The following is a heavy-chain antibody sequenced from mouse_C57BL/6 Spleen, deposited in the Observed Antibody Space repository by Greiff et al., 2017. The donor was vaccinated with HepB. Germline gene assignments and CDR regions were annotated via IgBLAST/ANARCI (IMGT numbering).Heavy chain of an antibody. CDR3: ARLWGDAMDY. D-gene: IGHD1-1*02. CDR1: GFTFSSYG. Sequence: EVQGVESGGDLVKPGGSLKLSCAASGFTFSSYGMSWVRQTPDKRLEWVATISSGGSYTYYPDSVKGRFTISRDNAKNTLYLQMSSLKSEDTAMYYCARLWGDAMDYWGQGTSVTVSS. V-gene: IGHV5-6*01. J-gene: IGHJ4*01. CDR2: ISSGGSYT.